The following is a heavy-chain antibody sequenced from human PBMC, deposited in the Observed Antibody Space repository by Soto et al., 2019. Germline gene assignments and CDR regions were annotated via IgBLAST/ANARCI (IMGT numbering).Heavy chain of an antibody. D-gene: IGHD3-3*01. V-gene: IGHV3-48*01. CDR1: GFTFSSYS. Sequence: EVQLVESGGGLVQPGGSLRLSCAASGFTFSSYSMNWVRQAPGKGLEWVSYISSSSSTIYYADSVKGRFTISRDNAKNSLYLQMNSRRAEDTAVYYCARPPNYDFWSGYPDPYYYYYMDVWGKGTTVTVSS. CDR3: ARPPNYDFWSGYPDPYYYYYMDV. J-gene: IGHJ6*03. CDR2: ISSSSSTI.